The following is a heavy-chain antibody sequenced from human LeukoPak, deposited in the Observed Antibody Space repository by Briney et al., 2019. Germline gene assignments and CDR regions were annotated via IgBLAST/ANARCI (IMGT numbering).Heavy chain of an antibody. CDR1: GGTFSSYT. V-gene: IGHV1-69*13. CDR3: ASGNILTGYYTASYFDY. J-gene: IGHJ4*02. D-gene: IGHD3-9*01. CDR2: IIPIFDTA. Sequence: SVKVSCKASGGTFSSYTFSWVRQAPGQGPEWMGGIIPIFDTANYAQKFQGRVTITADESTSTAYMELSSLRSEDTAVYYCASGNILTGYYTASYFDYWGQGTLVTVSS.